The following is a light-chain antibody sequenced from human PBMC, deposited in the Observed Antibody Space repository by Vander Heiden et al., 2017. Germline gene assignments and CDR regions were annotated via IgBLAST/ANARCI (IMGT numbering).Light chain of an antibody. CDR2: NNN. Sequence: QSVLTQPPSASGTPGQRVTISCSGRNSNIGSGTVNWSQQLPGTAPRLLIYNNNLRPSGVPDRFSASKTCTSASLAISGLQSEDEADYYCAAWDDSLNGWVFGGGTKLTVL. J-gene: IGLJ3*02. V-gene: IGLV1-44*01. CDR1: NSNIGSGT. CDR3: AAWDDSLNGWV.